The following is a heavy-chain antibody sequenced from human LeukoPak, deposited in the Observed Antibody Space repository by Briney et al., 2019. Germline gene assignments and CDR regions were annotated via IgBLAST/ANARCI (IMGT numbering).Heavy chain of an antibody. V-gene: IGHV4-59*08. CDR2: IRYSGRT. CDR1: DDSISRDF. J-gene: IGHJ4*02. Sequence: PSETPSLTCTASDDSISRDFWTWIRQPPGKGLEWIGYIRYSGRTEYNPSLKSRVTMSVDTSKNQFSLKLSSVTAADTAVYYCARGMAGTSYFFDSWGQGTLVTVSS. D-gene: IGHD6-19*01. CDR3: ARGMAGTSYFFDS.